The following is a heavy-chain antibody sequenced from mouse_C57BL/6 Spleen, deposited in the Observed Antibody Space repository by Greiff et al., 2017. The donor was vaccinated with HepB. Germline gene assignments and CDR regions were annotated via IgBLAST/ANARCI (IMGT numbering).Heavy chain of an antibody. J-gene: IGHJ4*01. D-gene: IGHD1-1*01. CDR1: GFTFSSYA. Sequence: EVMLVESGGGLVKPGGSLKLSCAASGFTFSSYAMSWVRQTPEKRLEWVATISDGGSYTYYPDNVKGRFTISRDNAKNNLYLQMSHLKSEDTAMYYWARGSTVVATGAMDYWGQGTSVTVSS. CDR2: ISDGGSYT. CDR3: ARGSTVVATGAMDY. V-gene: IGHV5-4*03.